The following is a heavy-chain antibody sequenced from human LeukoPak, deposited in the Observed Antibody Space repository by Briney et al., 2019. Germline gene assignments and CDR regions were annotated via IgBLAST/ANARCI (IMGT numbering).Heavy chain of an antibody. CDR1: GFTFDNYA. CDR2: ISGNGGSI. Sequence: GGSLRLSCAASGFTFDNYAMHWVRHAPGKGLEWVSGISGNGGSIGYADSVKGRFTISRDNAKNSLYLQMNSLRAADTALYYCAKDGSHLLWFGELLSGGAGLVYWGQGTLVTVSS. CDR3: AKDGSHLLWFGELLSGGAGLVY. D-gene: IGHD3-10*01. V-gene: IGHV3-9*01. J-gene: IGHJ4*02.